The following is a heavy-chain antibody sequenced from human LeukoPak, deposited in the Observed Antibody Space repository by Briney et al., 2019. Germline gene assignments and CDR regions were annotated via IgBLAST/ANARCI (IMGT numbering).Heavy chain of an antibody. CDR3: AKGTTVTTGSCFDY. Sequence: GRSLRLSCAASGFTFSSYGMHWVRQAPGKGLEWVAVISYDGSNKYYADSVKGRFTISRDNSKNTLYLQMNSLRAEDTAVYYCAKGTTVTTGSCFDYWGQGTLVTVSS. CDR1: GFTFSSYG. J-gene: IGHJ4*02. D-gene: IGHD4-17*01. CDR2: ISYDGSNK. V-gene: IGHV3-30*18.